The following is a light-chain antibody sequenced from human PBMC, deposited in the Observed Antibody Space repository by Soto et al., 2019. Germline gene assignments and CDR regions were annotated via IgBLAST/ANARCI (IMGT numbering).Light chain of an antibody. CDR1: QSVSSN. CDR2: GAS. J-gene: IGKJ2*01. Sequence: EIVMTQSPATLSVSPGERATFSCRASQSVSSNLAWFQQKPGQPPRLLIYGASTRATGIPARFSGSGSGTEVTLTISSLQSEDFAVYYCQQYNNWPPYTFGQGTKLEIK. V-gene: IGKV3-15*01. CDR3: QQYNNWPPYT.